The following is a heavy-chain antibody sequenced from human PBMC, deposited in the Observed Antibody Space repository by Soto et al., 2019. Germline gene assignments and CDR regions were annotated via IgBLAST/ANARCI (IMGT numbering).Heavy chain of an antibody. V-gene: IGHV3-23*01. Sequence: EVQLLESGGGLVQPGGSLRLSCAASGFTFSSYAMSWVRQAPGKGLEWVSAISGSGGSTYYADPVKGRFTISRDNSKNTLYLQMNSLRAEDTAVYYCASADIVVVVAAYFDYWGQGTLVTVSS. D-gene: IGHD2-15*01. J-gene: IGHJ4*02. CDR3: ASADIVVVVAAYFDY. CDR1: GFTFSSYA. CDR2: ISGSGGST.